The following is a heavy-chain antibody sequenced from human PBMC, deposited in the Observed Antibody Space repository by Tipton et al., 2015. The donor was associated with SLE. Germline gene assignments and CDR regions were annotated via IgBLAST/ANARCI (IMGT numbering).Heavy chain of an antibody. CDR3: ARQDDTSGYPDF. D-gene: IGHD3-22*01. Sequence: QLVQSGAAVKKPGESLKISCQGSGYRFTSYWIGWVRQMPGKGLEWMGIVDPGDFEARYSPSFQGQVTISVDKSISTACLQWNTLKASDTAMYYCARQDDTSGYPDFWGQGTLVTVSS. CDR2: VDPGDFEA. CDR1: GYRFTSYW. V-gene: IGHV5-51*01. J-gene: IGHJ4*02.